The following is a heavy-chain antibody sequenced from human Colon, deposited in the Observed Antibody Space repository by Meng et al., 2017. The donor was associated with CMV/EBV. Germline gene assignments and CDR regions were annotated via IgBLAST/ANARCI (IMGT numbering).Heavy chain of an antibody. CDR2: IYWDDDK. CDR1: WFSLSTSGVG. CDR3: AHRMGRIAARVFDY. J-gene: IGHJ4*02. D-gene: IGHD6-6*01. Sequence: TLKESGPPPVKPPQPLTPTCTFSWFSLSTSGVGVGWIRQPPGKALEWLALIYWDDDKRYSPSLKSRLTITKDTSKNQVVLTMTNMDPVDTATYYCAHRMGRIAARVFDYWGQGTLVTVSS. V-gene: IGHV2-5*02.